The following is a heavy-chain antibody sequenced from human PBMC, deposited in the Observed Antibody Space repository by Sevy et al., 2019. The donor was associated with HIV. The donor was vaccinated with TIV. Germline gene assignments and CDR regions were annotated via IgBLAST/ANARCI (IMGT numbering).Heavy chain of an antibody. D-gene: IGHD3-10*01. V-gene: IGHV1-2*02. CDR3: ARDGGITTVDY. J-gene: IGHJ4*02. CDR1: GYTFPGYY. Sequence: ASVKVSCKASGYTFPGYYMHWVRQAPGQGLEWMGWINPNSGGTNCAQKFQGRVTMTRDTSISTVYMELSRLRSDDTAVYYCARDGGITTVDYWGQGTLVTVSS. CDR2: INPNSGGT.